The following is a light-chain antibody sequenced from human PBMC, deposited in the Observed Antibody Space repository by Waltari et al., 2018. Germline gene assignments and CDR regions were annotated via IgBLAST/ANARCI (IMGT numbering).Light chain of an antibody. V-gene: IGLV3-1*01. CDR2: QDT. CDR1: KLGNKY. Sequence: SFELTQPPSVSVSPGQTASITCSGDKLGNKYASWYQQKPGQSPVLVIYQDTRRPSGIPERFSGSNSGNIATLTIGGTQAMDEADYYCQAWDSNREVFGGGTKLTVL. J-gene: IGLJ3*02. CDR3: QAWDSNREV.